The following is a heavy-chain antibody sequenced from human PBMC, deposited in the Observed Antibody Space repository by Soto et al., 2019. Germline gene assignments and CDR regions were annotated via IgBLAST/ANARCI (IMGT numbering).Heavy chain of an antibody. CDR1: GFTVSSNY. V-gene: IGHV3-53*01. D-gene: IGHD3-22*01. CDR2: IYSGGDT. CDR3: AREVQYRYDSSGYHGYFDY. Sequence: EVQLVESGGGLIQPGMSLRLSCAASGFTVSSNYVNWVRQAPGKGLEWVSLIYSGGDTYYADSVKGRFTISRETSKNTLYLQMNSLKAEDTAVYYCAREVQYRYDSSGYHGYFDYWGQGTLVTVSS. J-gene: IGHJ4*02.